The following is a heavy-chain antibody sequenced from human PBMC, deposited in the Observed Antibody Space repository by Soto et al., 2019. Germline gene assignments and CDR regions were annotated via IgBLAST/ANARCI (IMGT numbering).Heavy chain of an antibody. Sequence: VELVDSGGGLVKPGGSLTLSCAASGFTFSNFGMHWVRQAPGKGLEWVAGISYDGRSESYVDSVRGRFTLSRDNSKNTLSLQMISLRPEDTGVYYCAKDLDVVMVLSATRGLDVWGQGTTVTVSS. CDR2: ISYDGRSE. J-gene: IGHJ6*02. D-gene: IGHD2-15*01. CDR1: GFTFSNFG. V-gene: IGHV3-30*18. CDR3: AKDLDVVMVLSATRGLDV.